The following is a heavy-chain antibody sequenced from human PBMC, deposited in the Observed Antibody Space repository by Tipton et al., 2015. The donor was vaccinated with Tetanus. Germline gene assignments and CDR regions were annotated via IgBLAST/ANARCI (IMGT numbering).Heavy chain of an antibody. J-gene: IGHJ3*02. Sequence: LRLSCTVSGGSISSGSSYWSWVRQPPGKKLEWLGYVFYRGSTNYNPSFKSRVTISVDTSKNQFSLKLHSVSAADTAVYYCARAISSVWGKHDAFDIWGQGTLVAVSS. CDR3: ARAISSVWGKHDAFDI. CDR2: VFYRGST. CDR1: GGSISSGSSY. V-gene: IGHV4-61*01. D-gene: IGHD3-16*01.